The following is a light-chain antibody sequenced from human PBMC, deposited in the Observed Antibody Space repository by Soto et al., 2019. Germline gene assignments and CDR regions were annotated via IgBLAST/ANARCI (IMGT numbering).Light chain of an antibody. CDR3: QQYNNWPPLT. Sequence: EIVMTQSPATLSVSPGERATLSCRASQSVSSNLAWYQQKPGQTPRLLNYGASTRATGIPARFSGSGSGTEFTLTISILQSEDFAVYYCQQYNNWPPLTFGGGTKVEIK. J-gene: IGKJ4*01. V-gene: IGKV3-15*01. CDR2: GAS. CDR1: QSVSSN.